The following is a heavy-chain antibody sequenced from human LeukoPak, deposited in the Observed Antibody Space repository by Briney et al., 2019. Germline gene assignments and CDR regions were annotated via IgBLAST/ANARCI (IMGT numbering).Heavy chain of an antibody. D-gene: IGHD7-27*01. CDR1: GGSFRGYY. V-gene: IGHV4-34*01. Sequence: KSSETLSLTCAVYGGSFRGYYWSWIRQPPGKGLEWIGEIHYTGATNYKPSLKSRVTISGDPSKNQFSLRVSSVPAADTAVYYCARGVLGPYYFDLWGRGTLVTVSS. CDR2: IHYTGAT. J-gene: IGHJ2*01. CDR3: ARGVLGPYYFDL.